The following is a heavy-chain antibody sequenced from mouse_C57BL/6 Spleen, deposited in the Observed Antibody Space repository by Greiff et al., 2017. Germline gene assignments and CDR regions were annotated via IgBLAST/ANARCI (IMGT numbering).Heavy chain of an antibody. CDR1: GYAFSSYW. J-gene: IGHJ3*01. CDR2: IYPGDGDT. CDR3: ARTGSSYGFAY. Sequence: QVQLQQSGAELVKPGASVKISCKASGYAFSSYWMNWVKQRPGKGLEWIGQIYPGDGDTNYNGKFKGKATLTADKSSSTAYMQLSSLTSEDPAVYFCARTGSSYGFAYWGQGTLVTVSA. D-gene: IGHD1-1*01. V-gene: IGHV1-80*01.